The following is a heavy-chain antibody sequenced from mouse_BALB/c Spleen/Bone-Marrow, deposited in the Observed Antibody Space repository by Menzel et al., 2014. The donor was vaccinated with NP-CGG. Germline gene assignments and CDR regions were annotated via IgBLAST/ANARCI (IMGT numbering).Heavy chain of an antibody. J-gene: IGHJ3*01. CDR1: GYTLTNYW. V-gene: IGHV1-7*01. D-gene: IGHD1-1*01. CDR2: INPSTGYT. CDR3: ATRAYDSSYGFAY. Sequence: VHLVESGAELAKPGASVKMSCKASGYTLTNYWMHWVKQRPGQGLEWIGYINPSTGYTEYNQKFKDKATLTADKSSSTACMQLSSLTSEDSAVFYCATRAYDSSYGFAYWGQGTLVTVSA.